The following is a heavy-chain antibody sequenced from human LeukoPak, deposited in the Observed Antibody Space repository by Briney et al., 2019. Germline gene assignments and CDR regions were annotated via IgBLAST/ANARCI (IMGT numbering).Heavy chain of an antibody. CDR2: ISTYDYDT. CDR3: VRDYFCSGGTCDDCFDP. J-gene: IGHJ5*02. Sequence: ASVKVSCKASGYTFTNYGISWVRQAPGQGLEWMAWISTYDYDTNYAQKFRGRVSMTTDTSTSTAYMEVRSLGSDDTAVYYCVRDYFCSGGTCDDCFDPWGQGTLVTVSS. CDR1: GYTFTNYG. D-gene: IGHD2-15*01. V-gene: IGHV1-18*01.